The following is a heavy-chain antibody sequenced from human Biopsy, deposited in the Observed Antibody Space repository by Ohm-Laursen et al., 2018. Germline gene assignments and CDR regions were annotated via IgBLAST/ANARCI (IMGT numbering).Heavy chain of an antibody. CDR1: GYTFTDYY. J-gene: IGHJ4*02. Sequence: SVKVSCKASGYTFTDYYIHWVRQSPGQGLEWMGWINPNSGATNSAQKFRDRVTLTRDTSISAVYIDLRRLKSDDAAIYYCARDRMTDVFGGPTRTDVFDSWGQGTLVTVSS. V-gene: IGHV1-2*02. CDR2: INPNSGAT. D-gene: IGHD3-10*01. CDR3: ARDRMTDVFGGPTRTDVFDS.